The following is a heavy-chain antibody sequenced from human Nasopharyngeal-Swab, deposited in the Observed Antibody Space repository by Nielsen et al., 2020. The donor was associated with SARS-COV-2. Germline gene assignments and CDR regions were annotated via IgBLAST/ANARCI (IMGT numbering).Heavy chain of an antibody. CDR3: ARGRGIDTIFGVVIIGWFDP. CDR1: GGSISSYY. Sequence: SETLSLTCTVSGGSISSYYWSWIRQPPGKGLERIGYIYYSGSTNYNPSLKSRVTISVDTSKNQFSLKLSSVTAADTAVYYCARGRGIDTIFGVVIIGWFDPWGQGTLVTVSS. CDR2: IYYSGST. J-gene: IGHJ5*02. D-gene: IGHD3-3*01. V-gene: IGHV4-59*13.